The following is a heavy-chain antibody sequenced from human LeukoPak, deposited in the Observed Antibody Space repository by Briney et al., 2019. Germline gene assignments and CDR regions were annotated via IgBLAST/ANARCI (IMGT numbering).Heavy chain of an antibody. CDR1: GFTFSSYG. CDR2: IRYDGSNK. CDR3: ARDGGKGYSYGSFDY. Sequence: GGSLRLSCAASGFTFSSYGMHWVRQAPGKGLEWVAVIRYDGSNKYYADSVKGRFTISRDNSKNTLYLQMNSLRAEDTAVYYCARDGGKGYSYGSFDYWGQGTLVTVSS. V-gene: IGHV3-33*01. J-gene: IGHJ4*02. D-gene: IGHD5-18*01.